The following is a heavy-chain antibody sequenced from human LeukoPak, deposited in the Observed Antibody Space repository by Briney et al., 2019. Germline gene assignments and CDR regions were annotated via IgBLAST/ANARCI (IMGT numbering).Heavy chain of an antibody. CDR2: IIPIFGTA. CDR3: ARWHSNWFDP. V-gene: IGHV1-69*05. CDR1: GGTFSSYA. Sequence: SVKVSXKASGGTFSSYAISWVRQAPGQGLEWMGGIIPIFGTANYAQKFQGRVTITTDESTSTAYMELSSLRSEDTAVYYCARWHSNWFDPWGQGTLVTVSS. J-gene: IGHJ5*02.